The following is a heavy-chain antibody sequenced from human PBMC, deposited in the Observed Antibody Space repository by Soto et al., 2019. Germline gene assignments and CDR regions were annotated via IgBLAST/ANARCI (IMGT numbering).Heavy chain of an antibody. Sequence: EVQLVESGGGLVKPGGSLRLSCAASGFTFSNAWMNWDRQAPGKGLEWVGRIKSKTDGGTTDYAAPVKGRFTISRDDSKNTLYLQMNSLKTEDTAVYYCTTDHRSIAGFDYWGQGTLVTVSS. CDR2: IKSKTDGGTT. J-gene: IGHJ4*02. D-gene: IGHD2-21*01. CDR1: GFTFSNAW. V-gene: IGHV3-15*07. CDR3: TTDHRSIAGFDY.